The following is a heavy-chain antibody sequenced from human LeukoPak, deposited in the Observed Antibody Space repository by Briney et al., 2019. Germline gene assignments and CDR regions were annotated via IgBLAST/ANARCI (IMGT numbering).Heavy chain of an antibody. J-gene: IGHJ4*02. CDR1: GFTFTSYS. CDR3: ARGRDYGGNSGFDY. CDR2: VWYDGSNK. Sequence: PGRSLRLSCAASGFTFTSYSMNWVRQAPAKGLEWVAFVWYDGSNKYYADSVKGRFTISRDNSKNTLYLQMNSLRAEDTAVYYCARGRDYGGNSGFDYWGQGTLVTVSS. V-gene: IGHV3-33*08. D-gene: IGHD4-23*01.